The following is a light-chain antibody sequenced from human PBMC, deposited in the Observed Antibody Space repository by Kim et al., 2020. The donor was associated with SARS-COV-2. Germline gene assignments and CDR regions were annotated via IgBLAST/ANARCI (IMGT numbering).Light chain of an antibody. Sequence: RATLNCKSSQSVLYSSNNKNYLAWYQQKPGQPPKLLIYWASTRESGVPDRFSGSGSGTDFTLTISSLQAEDVAVYYCQQYYSIPYTFGQGTKLEI. J-gene: IGKJ2*01. CDR1: QSVLYSSNNKNY. V-gene: IGKV4-1*01. CDR3: QQYYSIPYT. CDR2: WAS.